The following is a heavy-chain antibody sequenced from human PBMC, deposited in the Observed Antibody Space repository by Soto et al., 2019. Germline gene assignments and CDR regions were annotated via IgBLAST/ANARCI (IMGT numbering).Heavy chain of an antibody. V-gene: IGHV3-48*01. D-gene: IGHD3-3*01. J-gene: IGHJ4*02. CDR3: TRDTYRFWSGPSFFPF. CDR1: GFSFGRYA. CDR2: ISSSSANI. Sequence: GGSLRLSCAASGFSFGRYAMNWVRQAPGKGLEWVSYISSSSANIKYADSVKGRFTISRDNAKNSLYLQMDSLRAEDMAVYRCTRDTYRFWSGPSFFPFWGEATLVTVSS.